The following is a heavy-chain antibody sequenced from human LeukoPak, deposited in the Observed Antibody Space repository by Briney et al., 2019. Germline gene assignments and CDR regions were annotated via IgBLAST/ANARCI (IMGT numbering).Heavy chain of an antibody. V-gene: IGHV3-48*01. CDR3: ARGDCTGGSCYLSLTTIDY. D-gene: IGHD2-15*01. CDR2: ISTSSNTI. J-gene: IGHJ4*02. CDR1: GFTFSSYS. Sequence: GGSLRLSCAASGFTFSSYSMNWVRQAPGKGLEWVSYISTSSNTIYYADSVKGRFTISRDNAKNSLYLQMNSLRAEDTAVYYCARGDCTGGSCYLSLTTIDYWGQGTLVTVSS.